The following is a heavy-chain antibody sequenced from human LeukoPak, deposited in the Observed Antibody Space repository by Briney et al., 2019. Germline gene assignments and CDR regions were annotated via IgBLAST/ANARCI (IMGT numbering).Heavy chain of an antibody. J-gene: IGHJ3*02. CDR3: ARDVVVVAIGAFDI. V-gene: IGHV1-69*04. Sequence: SVKVSRKASGGTFSSYTISWVRQAPGQGLEWMGRIIPILGIANYAQKFQGRVTITADKSTSTAYMELSSLRSEDTAVYYCARDVVVVAIGAFDIWGQGTMVTVSS. D-gene: IGHD2-15*01. CDR1: GGTFSSYT. CDR2: IIPILGIA.